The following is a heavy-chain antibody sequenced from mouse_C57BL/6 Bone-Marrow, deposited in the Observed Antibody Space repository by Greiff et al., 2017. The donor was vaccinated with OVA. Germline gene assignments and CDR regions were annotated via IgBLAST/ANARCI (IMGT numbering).Heavy chain of an antibody. CDR3: ARGITYYFDY. Sequence: QVQLQQSGAELARPGASVKMSCKASGYTFTSYTMHWVKQRPGQGLEWIGYINPSSGYTKYNQKFKDKATLTADTSSSTAYMQLSSLTSEDSAVYYCARGITYYFDYWGQGTTLTVSS. D-gene: IGHD2-4*01. J-gene: IGHJ2*01. V-gene: IGHV1-4*01. CDR2: INPSSGYT. CDR1: GYTFTSYT.